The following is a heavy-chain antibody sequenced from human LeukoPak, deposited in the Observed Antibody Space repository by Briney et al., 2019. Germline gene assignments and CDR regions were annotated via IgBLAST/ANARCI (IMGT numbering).Heavy chain of an antibody. CDR3: ARENGGWLNSFDY. J-gene: IGHJ4*02. CDR1: XSXXX. V-gene: IGHV1-69*06. D-gene: IGHD3-10*01. CDR2: IIPIFGTA. Sequence: XSXXXXXWXXQAPGQXXXWMGGIIPIFGTANYAQKFQGRATITADKSTSTAYMELSSLRSEDTAVYYCARENGGWLNSFDYWGQGTLVTVSS.